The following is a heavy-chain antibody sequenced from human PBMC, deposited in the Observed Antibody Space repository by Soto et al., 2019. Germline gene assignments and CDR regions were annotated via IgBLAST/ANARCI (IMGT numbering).Heavy chain of an antibody. CDR3: AKVRYSSPMGYYYGMDV. CDR1: RVAFSKFI. D-gene: IGHD2-2*01. V-gene: IGHV1-69*01. J-gene: IGHJ6*02. CDR2: IIPDFGTA. Sequence: QAQLEQSGGEVKKPGSSVKVSCKASRVAFSKFIVTWVRQAPGVGLEWVGGIIPDFGTANYAQKFQGRVTITADESTSTSYMEVNNLRSEDTAVYYCAKVRYSSPMGYYYGMDVWGQGTTVTVSS.